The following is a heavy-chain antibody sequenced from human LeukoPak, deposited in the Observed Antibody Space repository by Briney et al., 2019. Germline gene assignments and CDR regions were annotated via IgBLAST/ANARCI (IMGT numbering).Heavy chain of an antibody. V-gene: IGHV3-30*18. CDR3: AKVLYGTDAFDI. CDR1: GFTFSSYG. J-gene: IGHJ3*02. CDR2: ISYDGSNK. D-gene: IGHD4-17*01. Sequence: GGSLRLSCAASGFTFSSYGMHWVRQAPGKGLEWVAVISYDGSNKYYAESVKGRFTISRDNSKNTLYLQMNSLRAEDTAVYYCAKVLYGTDAFDIWGQGTMVTVSS.